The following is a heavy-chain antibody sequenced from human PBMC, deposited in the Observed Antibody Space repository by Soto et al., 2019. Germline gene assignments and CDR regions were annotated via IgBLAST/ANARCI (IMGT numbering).Heavy chain of an antibody. CDR3: AKVAPLAALGYCSSTSCLGRFDP. CDR1: GFTFSTYA. CDR2: ITGSGDST. V-gene: IGHV3-23*01. Sequence: EVQLLESGGGLVQPGGSLRLSCAASGFTFSTYAMTWVRQAPGKGLRWVSAITGSGDSTYYPDSVKGRFTISRDNSKNTLYLQMNSLRAEDTAVYYCAKVAPLAALGYCSSTSCLGRFDPWGQGTLVTISS. D-gene: IGHD2-2*01. J-gene: IGHJ5*02.